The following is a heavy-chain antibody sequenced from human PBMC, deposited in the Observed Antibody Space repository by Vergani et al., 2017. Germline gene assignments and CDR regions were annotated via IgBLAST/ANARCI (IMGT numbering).Heavy chain of an antibody. D-gene: IGHD5-18*01. CDR2: ISSSSSYI. CDR3: ARGGGYSYGSSYFDY. V-gene: IGHV3-21*01. J-gene: IGHJ4*02. Sequence: VQLVESGGGVVQPGRSLRLSCAASGFTFSSYGMHWVRQAPGKGLEWVSSISSSSSYIYYADSVKGRFTISRDNAKNSLYLQMNSLRAEDTAVYYCARGGGYSYGSSYFDYWGQGTLVTVSS. CDR1: GFTFSSYG.